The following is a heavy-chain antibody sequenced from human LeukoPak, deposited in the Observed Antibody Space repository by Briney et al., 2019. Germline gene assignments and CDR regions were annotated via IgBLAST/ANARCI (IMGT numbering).Heavy chain of an antibody. CDR1: GGSIRSSGYY. J-gene: IGHJ4*02. Sequence: SETLSLTCTVSGGSIRSSGYYWSWIRQHPGKGLEWIGYIYYSGSTYYNPSLKSRVTISVDTSKNQFSLKLSSVTAADTAVYYCARQYTAMVTVFDYWGQGTLVTVSS. V-gene: IGHV4-31*03. D-gene: IGHD5-18*01. CDR2: IYYSGST. CDR3: ARQYTAMVTVFDY.